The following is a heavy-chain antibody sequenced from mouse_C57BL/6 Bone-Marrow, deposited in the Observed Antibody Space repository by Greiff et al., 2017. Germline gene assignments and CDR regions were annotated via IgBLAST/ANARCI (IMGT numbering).Heavy chain of an antibody. D-gene: IGHD1-1*01. CDR1: GYAFTNYL. J-gene: IGHJ3*01. CDR3: AREVDYYGIIYRFAY. CDR2: INPGSGGT. V-gene: IGHV1-54*01. Sequence: VQLQQSGAELVRPGTSVKVSCKASGYAFTNYLIEWVKQRTGQGLEWIGVINPGSGGTNYNEKFKGKATLTADKSSSTAYMQLSSLTSEDSAVYFCAREVDYYGIIYRFAYWGQGTLVTVSA.